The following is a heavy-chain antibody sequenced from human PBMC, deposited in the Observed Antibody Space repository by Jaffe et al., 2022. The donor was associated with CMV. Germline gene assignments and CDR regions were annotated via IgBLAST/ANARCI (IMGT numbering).Heavy chain of an antibody. D-gene: IGHD4-17*01. CDR1: GGSISSYY. Sequence: QVQLQESGPGLVKPSETLSLTCTVSGGSISSYYWSWIRQPPGKGLEWIGYIYYSGSTNYNPSLKSRVTISVDTSKNQFSLKLSSVTAADTAVYYCARVGDRPNAFDIWGQGTMVTVSS. CDR3: ARVGDRPNAFDI. V-gene: IGHV4-59*01. CDR2: IYYSGST. J-gene: IGHJ3*02.